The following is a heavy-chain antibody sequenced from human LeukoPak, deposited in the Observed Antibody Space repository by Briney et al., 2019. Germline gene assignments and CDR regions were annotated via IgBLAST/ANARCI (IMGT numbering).Heavy chain of an antibody. Sequence: GGSLRLSCEGSGFSFSSYWMTWVRQLPGKGLEWVSYISSSSSTIYYADSVKGRFTISRDNAKNSLYLQMNSLRAEDTAVYYCARDRGAAAGTNFDYWGQGTLVTVSS. CDR2: ISSSSSTI. V-gene: IGHV3-48*01. J-gene: IGHJ4*02. CDR1: GFSFSSYW. D-gene: IGHD6-13*01. CDR3: ARDRGAAAGTNFDY.